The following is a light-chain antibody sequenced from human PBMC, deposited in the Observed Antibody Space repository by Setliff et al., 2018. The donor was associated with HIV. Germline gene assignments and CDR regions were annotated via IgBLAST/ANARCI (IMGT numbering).Light chain of an antibody. CDR1: SSDVGTYNL. V-gene: IGLV2-23*02. J-gene: IGLJ2*01. CDR3: CSYGGTTTHVL. CDR2: EVS. Sequence: QSALTQPASVSGSPGQSITISCTGTSSDVGTYNLVSWYQQHPGKAPKLMIFEVSKRPSGVSNRFSGSKSGNTASLTISGLQAEDEADYYCCSYGGTTTHVLFGGGTKVTVL.